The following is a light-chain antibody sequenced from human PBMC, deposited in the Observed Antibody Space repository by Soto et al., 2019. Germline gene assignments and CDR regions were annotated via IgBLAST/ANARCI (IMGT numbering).Light chain of an antibody. V-gene: IGLV1-44*01. Sequence: QSVLTQPPSASGTPGQRVTISCSGSSSNIGSNSVNWYQQLPGTAPKLLMYSSNQRPSGVPDRFSGSKSGTSASLAISGLQSEDEAEYYCAAWDDSLNGVVFGGGTKLTVL. CDR2: SSN. J-gene: IGLJ2*01. CDR1: SSNIGSNS. CDR3: AAWDDSLNGVV.